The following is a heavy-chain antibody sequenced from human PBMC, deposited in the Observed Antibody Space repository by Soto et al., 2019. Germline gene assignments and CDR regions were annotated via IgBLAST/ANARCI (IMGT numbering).Heavy chain of an antibody. CDR3: ARLRMRVRGVITNSGMDV. CDR1: GGSISSSSYY. Sequence: SATLSLTCTVSGGSISSSSYYWGWIRQPPGKGLEWIGSIYYSGSTYYNPSLKSRVTISVDTSKNQFSLKLSSVTAADTAVYYCARLRMRVRGVITNSGMDVCGQGNTVTVSS. V-gene: IGHV4-39*01. CDR2: IYYSGST. D-gene: IGHD3-10*01. J-gene: IGHJ6*02.